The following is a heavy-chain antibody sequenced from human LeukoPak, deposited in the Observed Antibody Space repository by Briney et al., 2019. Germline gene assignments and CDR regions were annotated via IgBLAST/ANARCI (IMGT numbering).Heavy chain of an antibody. CDR3: ARHRMYYYDSSGRGVADAFDI. J-gene: IGHJ3*02. V-gene: IGHV4-39*01. Sequence: PSETLSLTCTVSGGSISSSSYYWGWIRQPPGKGLEWIGSIYYSGSTCYNPSLKSRVTISVDTSKNQFSLKLSSVTAADTAVYYCARHRMYYYDSSGRGVADAFDIWGQGTMVTVSS. CDR2: IYYSGST. CDR1: GGSISSSSYY. D-gene: IGHD3-22*01.